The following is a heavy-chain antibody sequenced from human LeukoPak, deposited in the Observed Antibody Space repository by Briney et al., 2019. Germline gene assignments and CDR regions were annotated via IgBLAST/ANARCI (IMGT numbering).Heavy chain of an antibody. CDR1: GGSISSYY. CDR3: ARDLSTVTTNYYYYYMDV. V-gene: IGHV4-4*07. D-gene: IGHD4-11*01. J-gene: IGHJ6*03. CDR2: IYTSGST. Sequence: SETLSLTCTVSGGSISSYYWSWIRQPAGKGLEWIGRIYTSGSTNYSPSLKSRVTMSVDTSKNQFSLKLSSVTAADTAVYYCARDLSTVTTNYYYYYMDVWGKGATVTVSS.